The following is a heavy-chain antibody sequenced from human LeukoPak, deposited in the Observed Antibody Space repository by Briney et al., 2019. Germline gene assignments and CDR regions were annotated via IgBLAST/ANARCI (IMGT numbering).Heavy chain of an antibody. J-gene: IGHJ4*02. D-gene: IGHD5-18*01. Sequence: PSETLSLTCTVSGGSISSYYWSWIRQPPGKGLEWIGYIYYSGSTNYNPSLKSRVTISVDTSKNQFSLKLSSVTAADTAVYYCARDRYNYGLADYYFDYWGQGTLVTVSS. CDR2: IYYSGST. V-gene: IGHV4-59*01. CDR1: GGSISSYY. CDR3: ARDRYNYGLADYYFDY.